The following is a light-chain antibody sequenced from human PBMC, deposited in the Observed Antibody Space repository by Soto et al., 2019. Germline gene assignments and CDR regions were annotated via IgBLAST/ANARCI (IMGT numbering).Light chain of an antibody. Sequence: QSVLTQPASVSGSPGQSITISCTGTSSDVGGYNYVSWYQQHPGKVPKDLIYEVSVRPSGVSNRFSGSKSGNMASLTISGLQAEDEADYYCSSYTSSSSVVFGGGTKLTVL. CDR3: SSYTSSSSVV. J-gene: IGLJ2*01. CDR2: EVS. V-gene: IGLV2-14*01. CDR1: SSDVGGYNY.